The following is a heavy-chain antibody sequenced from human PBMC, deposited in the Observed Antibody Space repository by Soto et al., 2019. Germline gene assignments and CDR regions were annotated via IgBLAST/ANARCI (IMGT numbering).Heavy chain of an antibody. Sequence: PGGSLRLSCAASGFTFSSYGMHWVRQAPGKGLEWVAVIWYDGSNKYYADSVKGRFTISRDNSKNTLYLQMNSLRAEDTAVYYCAREDSGYDYYYGMDVWGQGTTVTVSS. CDR3: AREDSGYDYYYGMDV. CDR1: GFTFSSYG. D-gene: IGHD5-12*01. V-gene: IGHV3-33*01. CDR2: IWYDGSNK. J-gene: IGHJ6*02.